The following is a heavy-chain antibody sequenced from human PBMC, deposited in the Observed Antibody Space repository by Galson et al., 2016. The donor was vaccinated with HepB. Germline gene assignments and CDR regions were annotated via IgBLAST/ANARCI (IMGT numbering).Heavy chain of an antibody. CDR2: IIPIFGSA. V-gene: IGHV1-69*13. CDR3: ARGFVGFGPNYYDMDV. J-gene: IGHJ6*02. Sequence: SVKVSCKGSGGTFNNYTISRVRQAPGQGLEWMGGIIPIFGSADYAQKFLGRVSITADESTFTAYMFLTSLRSDDTAVYYCARGFVGFGPNYYDMDVWGQGTTVTVSS. D-gene: IGHD3/OR15-3a*01. CDR1: GGTFNNYT.